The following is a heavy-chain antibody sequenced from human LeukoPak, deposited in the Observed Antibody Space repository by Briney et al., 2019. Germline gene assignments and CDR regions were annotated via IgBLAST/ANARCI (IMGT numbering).Heavy chain of an antibody. CDR3: ARDVGSARWLTLYGMDV. V-gene: IGHV3-30*04. Sequence: GGSLRLSCAASGFTFSSYAMHWVRQAPGKGLEWVAVISYDGSKKYSADSVRGRFTISRDNSKNTLYLQMNSVRAADTAVYYWARDVGSARWLTLYGMDVWGKGTTVTVS. CDR1: GFTFSSYA. CDR2: ISYDGSKK. J-gene: IGHJ6*04. D-gene: IGHD5-24*01.